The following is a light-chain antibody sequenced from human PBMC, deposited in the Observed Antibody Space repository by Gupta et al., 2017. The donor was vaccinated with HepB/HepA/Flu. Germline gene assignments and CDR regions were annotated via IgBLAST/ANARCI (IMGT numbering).Light chain of an antibody. J-gene: IGKJ1*01. CDR3: QQYASTPRT. CDR2: WAS. Sequence: DIVMTQSPDSLTVSLGERATINYKSSQSVLYSSNNKNYLAWYQQKPGQPPRLLIYWASTRESGVPDRFSASGSGTDFTLTISSLQAEDVAVYYCQQYASTPRTFGQGTRVEIK. CDR1: QSVLYSSNNKNY. V-gene: IGKV4-1*01.